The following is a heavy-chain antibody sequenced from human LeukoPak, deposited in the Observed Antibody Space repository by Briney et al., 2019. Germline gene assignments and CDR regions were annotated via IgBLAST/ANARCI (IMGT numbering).Heavy chain of an antibody. CDR1: GFSVSDYH. Sequence: PGGSLRLSCAASGFSVSDYHMNWVRQAPGKGLEWVSVIYSGGSTDYVDSVKGRFTISRDNSENTVYIEVNTLRAEDTAVYYCARDPSYGDYTRFDFWGQGALVTISS. D-gene: IGHD4-17*01. CDR2: IYSGGST. J-gene: IGHJ4*02. CDR3: ARDPSYGDYTRFDF. V-gene: IGHV3-53*01.